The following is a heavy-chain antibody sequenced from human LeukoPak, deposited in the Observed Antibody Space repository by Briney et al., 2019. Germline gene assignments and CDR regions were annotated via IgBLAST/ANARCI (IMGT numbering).Heavy chain of an antibody. CDR1: GGSISSYY. D-gene: IGHD2-15*01. J-gene: IGHJ4*02. V-gene: IGHV4-59*01. CDR3: ARTAVGCSGGSCHYYFDY. Sequence: PSETLSLTCTVSGGSISSYYWSWIRHPPGKGLEWIGYIYYSGSTNYNPSLKSRVTISVDTSKNQFSLKLSSVTAADTAVYYCARTAVGCSGGSCHYYFDYWGQGTLVTVSS. CDR2: IYYSGST.